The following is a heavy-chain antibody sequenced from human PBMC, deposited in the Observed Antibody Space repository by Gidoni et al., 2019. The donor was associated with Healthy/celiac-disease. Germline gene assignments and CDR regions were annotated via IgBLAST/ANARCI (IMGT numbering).Heavy chain of an antibody. Sequence: QVQLVQSGAEVKTPGSSVKVSCKASGGTFSSYAISWVRQAPGQGLEWMGGIIPIFGTANYAQKFQGRVTITADESTSTAYMELSSLRSEDTAVYYCARDLNYYGSGSYYGPFDYWGQGTLVTVSS. D-gene: IGHD3-10*01. J-gene: IGHJ4*02. V-gene: IGHV1-69*01. CDR3: ARDLNYYGSGSYYGPFDY. CDR1: GGTFSSYA. CDR2: IIPIFGTA.